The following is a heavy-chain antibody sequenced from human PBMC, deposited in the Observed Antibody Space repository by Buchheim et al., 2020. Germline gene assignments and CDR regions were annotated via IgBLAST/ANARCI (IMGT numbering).Heavy chain of an antibody. CDR1: GGSISSGGYS. D-gene: IGHD2-8*01. J-gene: IGHJ6*02. V-gene: IGHV4-30-2*01. CDR2: IYHSGST. CDR3: ARVNPLYRYYYYYGMDV. Sequence: QLQLQESGSGLVKPSQTLSLTCAVSGGSISSGGYSWSWIRQPPGKGLEWIGYIYHSGSTYYNPSPKSRVTISVDRSKNQFSLKLSSVTAADTAVYYCARVNPLYRYYYYYGMDVWGQGTT.